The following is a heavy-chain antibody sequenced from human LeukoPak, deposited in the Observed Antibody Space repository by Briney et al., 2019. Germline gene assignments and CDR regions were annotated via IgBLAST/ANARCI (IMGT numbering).Heavy chain of an antibody. V-gene: IGHV4-59*01. J-gene: IGHJ6*02. Sequence: SETLSLTCTVSGGSISSYYWSWIRQPPGKGLEWIGYIYYSGSTNYNPSLKSRVTISVDTSKNQFSLKLSSVTAADTAVYYCARDNWNYGSSMDVWGQGTTVTASS. CDR3: ARDNWNYGSSMDV. CDR1: GGSISSYY. CDR2: IYYSGST. D-gene: IGHD1-7*01.